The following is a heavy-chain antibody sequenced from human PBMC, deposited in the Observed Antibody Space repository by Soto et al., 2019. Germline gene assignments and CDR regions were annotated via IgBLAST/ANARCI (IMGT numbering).Heavy chain of an antibody. Sequence: GGSLRLSCAASGFTFSSYAMSWVRQAPGKGLEWVSAISGSGGSTYYADSVKGRFTISRDNSKNTLYLQMNSLRAEDTAVYYCAKVTWGRVYDILTGYDYWGQGTLVTVSS. CDR1: GFTFSSYA. CDR2: ISGSGGST. D-gene: IGHD3-9*01. V-gene: IGHV3-23*01. J-gene: IGHJ4*02. CDR3: AKVTWGRVYDILTGYDY.